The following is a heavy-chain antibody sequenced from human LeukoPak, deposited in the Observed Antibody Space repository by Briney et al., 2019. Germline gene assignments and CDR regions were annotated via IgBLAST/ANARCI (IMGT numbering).Heavy chain of an antibody. CDR3: ARGMAGVVPAAVLWGDTYYYYYYYMDV. J-gene: IGHJ6*03. Sequence: SETLSLTCAVYGGSFSDYYWSWIRQPPGKGLEWIGEINHSGSTNYNPSLKSRVTIPVDTSKNQFSLKLSSVTAADTAVYYCARGMAGVVPAAVLWGDTYYYYYYYMDVWGKGTTVTVSS. CDR1: GGSFSDYY. D-gene: IGHD2-2*01. CDR2: INHSGST. V-gene: IGHV4-34*01.